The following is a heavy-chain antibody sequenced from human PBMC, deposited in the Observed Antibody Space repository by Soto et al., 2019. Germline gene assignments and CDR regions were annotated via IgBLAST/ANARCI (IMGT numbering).Heavy chain of an antibody. D-gene: IGHD3-10*01. Sequence: VGSVRLSCAASGFTFSSYAMSWVRQAPGKGLEWVSAISGSGGSTYYADSVKGRFTISRDNSKNTLYLQMNSLRAEDTAVYYCAKDVPSHRGYNWFDPWGQGTLVTVSS. CDR1: GFTFSSYA. J-gene: IGHJ5*02. CDR3: AKDVPSHRGYNWFDP. CDR2: ISGSGGST. V-gene: IGHV3-23*01.